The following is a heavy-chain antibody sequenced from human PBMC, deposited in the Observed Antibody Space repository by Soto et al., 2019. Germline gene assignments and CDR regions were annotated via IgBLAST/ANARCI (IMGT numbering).Heavy chain of an antibody. J-gene: IGHJ5*02. D-gene: IGHD3-3*01. V-gene: IGHV4-59*02. CDR1: GDSVTSHY. CDR3: ARANWSQNWFDP. CDR2: MHYTGFS. Sequence: SETLSLTCSFSGDSVTSHYLTWIRQSPEKGLEWIGYMHYTGFSHYNPSLKSRVTISVDTSKNQFSLRLTSVTAADTAVYYCARANWSQNWFDPWGQGTLVTVSS.